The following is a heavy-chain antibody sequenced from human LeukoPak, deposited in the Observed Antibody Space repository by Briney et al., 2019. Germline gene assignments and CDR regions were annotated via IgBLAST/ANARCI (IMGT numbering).Heavy chain of an antibody. J-gene: IGHJ4*02. CDR3: ARGLRGYSYGSNFDY. CDR2: INHSGST. V-gene: IGHV4-34*01. CDR1: GGSFSGYY. D-gene: IGHD5-18*01. Sequence: SETLSLTCAVYGGSFSGYYWSWIRQPPGKGLEWIGEINHSGSTNYNPSLKSRVTISVDTSKNQFSLKLSSVTAADTAVYYCARGLRGYSYGSNFDYWGQGTLVTVSS.